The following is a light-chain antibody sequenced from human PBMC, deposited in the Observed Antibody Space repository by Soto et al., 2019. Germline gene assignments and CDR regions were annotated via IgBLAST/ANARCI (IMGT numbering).Light chain of an antibody. Sequence: DIQMTQSPSTLSGSVGDRVTITCRASQTISSWLAWYQQKPGKVPKLLIFEASSLEVGVPSRFSGSGSGTEFTLTISSLQADDFATYYCQQYHRLMYTFGQGTKLEIK. V-gene: IGKV1-5*01. CDR3: QQYHRLMYT. CDR2: EAS. J-gene: IGKJ2*01. CDR1: QTISSW.